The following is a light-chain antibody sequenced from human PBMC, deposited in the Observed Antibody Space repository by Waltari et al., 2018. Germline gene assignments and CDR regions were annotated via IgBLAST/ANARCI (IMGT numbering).Light chain of an antibody. Sequence: EIVLTQSPGTLSLSPGERVTSPCRASQSVSRALAWYQQKPGQAPRLLLYGASTRATGIPDRFSGSGSGTDFSLTISRLEPEDFAVYYCQHYVRLPVTFGQGTKVEIK. V-gene: IGKV3-20*01. J-gene: IGKJ1*01. CDR1: QSVSRA. CDR3: QHYVRLPVT. CDR2: GAS.